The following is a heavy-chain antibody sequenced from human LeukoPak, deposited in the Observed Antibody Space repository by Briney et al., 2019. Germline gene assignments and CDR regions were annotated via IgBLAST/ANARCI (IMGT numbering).Heavy chain of an antibody. Sequence: ASVKVSCKASGYTFTNNYLHWVRQAPGQGLEWMGMIYPRDGSTSYAQNFQGRVTVTRDTSTSTVYMELSSLRSEDTAVYYCARSQDYSSSSGVDYWGQGTLVTVSS. CDR3: ARSQDYSSSSGVDY. CDR2: IYPRDGST. V-gene: IGHV1-46*01. J-gene: IGHJ4*02. D-gene: IGHD6-6*01. CDR1: GYTFTNNY.